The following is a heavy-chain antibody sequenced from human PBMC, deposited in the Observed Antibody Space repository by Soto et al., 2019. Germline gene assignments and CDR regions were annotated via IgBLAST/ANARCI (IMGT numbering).Heavy chain of an antibody. Sequence: NPSETLSLTCTVSGGSISSGGYYWSWIRQHPGKGLEWIGYIYYSGSTYYNPSLKSRVTISVDTSKNQFSLKLSSVTAADTAVYYCAREAIVATRRAVWYFDLWGRGTLV. V-gene: IGHV4-31*03. J-gene: IGHJ2*01. CDR1: GGSISSGGYY. CDR2: IYYSGST. D-gene: IGHD5-12*01. CDR3: AREAIVATRRAVWYFDL.